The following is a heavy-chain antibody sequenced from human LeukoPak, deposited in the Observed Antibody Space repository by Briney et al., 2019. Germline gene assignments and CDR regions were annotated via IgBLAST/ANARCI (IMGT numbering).Heavy chain of an antibody. CDR3: AKNRGHDMDV. V-gene: IGHV3-23*01. Sequence: GGSLRLSCAASGFSFSTYGMSWVRQAPGKGLDWVSAISGSAAGGGTYYADSVKGRFTIARDNSQNTLYLQMSSLRAEDTAVYYCAKNRGHDMDVWGQGTTVIVSS. CDR1: GFSFSTYG. CDR2: ISGSAAGGGT. J-gene: IGHJ6*02. D-gene: IGHD2/OR15-2a*01.